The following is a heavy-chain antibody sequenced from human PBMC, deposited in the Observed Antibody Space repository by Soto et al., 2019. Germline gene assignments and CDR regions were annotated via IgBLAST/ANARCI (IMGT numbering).Heavy chain of an antibody. D-gene: IGHD3-3*01. CDR1: GYPVTAYY. J-gene: IGHJ3*02. CDR3: ARGGGVGVAGSAAFDM. Sequence: QLHLVHSGAVVKKPGASVTVSCSASGYPVTAYYMHWVRQAPGRGLEWMGGINPATGAAKYTQTFQGRVTRTRDTSTGTIFMELSGLTSEDTAVFYGARGGGVGVAGSAAFDMWGQGTLVTVSS. V-gene: IGHV1-2*02. CDR2: INPATGAA.